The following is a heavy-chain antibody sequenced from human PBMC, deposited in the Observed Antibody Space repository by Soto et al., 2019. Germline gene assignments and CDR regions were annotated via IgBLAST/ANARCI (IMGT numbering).Heavy chain of an antibody. V-gene: IGHV3-64D*06. CDR3: VKARSSYDRWFDP. D-gene: IGHD3-22*01. CDR1: GFTFSSYA. J-gene: IGHJ5*02. Sequence: PGGSLRLSCSASGFTFSSYAMHWVRQAPGKGLEYVSAIGSNGGSTYCADSVKGRFTISRDNSKNTLYLQMSSLRAEDTAVYYCVKARSSYDRWFDPWGQGTLVTVSS. CDR2: IGSNGGST.